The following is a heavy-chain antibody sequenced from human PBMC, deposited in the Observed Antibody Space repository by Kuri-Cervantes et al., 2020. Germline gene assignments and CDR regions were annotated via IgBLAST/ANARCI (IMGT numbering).Heavy chain of an antibody. CDR2: ISSGGGTV. CDR1: GFTFSDYY. D-gene: IGHD2-15*01. V-gene: IGHV3-11*01. J-gene: IGHJ4*02. Sequence: GESLKISCAASGFTFSDYYMTWIRQAPGKGLEWVSYISSGGGTVYYADSVKGRITISRDNAKNSVYLQMNSLRAEDTALYYCAKDLSGGVVAAAFDYWGQGTLVTVSS. CDR3: AKDLSGGVVAAAFDY.